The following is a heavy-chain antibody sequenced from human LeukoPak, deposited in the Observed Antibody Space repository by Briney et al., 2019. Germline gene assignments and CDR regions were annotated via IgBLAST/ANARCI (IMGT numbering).Heavy chain of an antibody. Sequence: GGSLRLSCAASGFTFRNYVIHWVRQAPGKGLEWVAVIWYDGSNKYFADSVKGRFTISRDNSKNTLYLQMNSLRAEDTAVYYCARDHTVVLDYWGQGTLVTVSS. V-gene: IGHV3-33*08. CDR3: ARDHTVVLDY. CDR2: IWYDGSNK. D-gene: IGHD4-23*01. CDR1: GFTFRNYV. J-gene: IGHJ4*02.